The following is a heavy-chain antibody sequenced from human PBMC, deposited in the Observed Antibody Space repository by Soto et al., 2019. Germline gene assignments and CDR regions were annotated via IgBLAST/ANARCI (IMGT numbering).Heavy chain of an antibody. J-gene: IGHJ6*02. Sequence: QVQLVESGGGVVQPGRSLRLSCAASGFTFSSYAMHWVRQAPGKGLEWVAVISYDGSNKYYADSVKGRFTISRDNSKNTLYLQMNSLRAEDTAVYYCARDASARRITMIVVVDGMDVWGQGTTVTVSS. CDR1: GFTFSSYA. CDR3: ARDASARRITMIVVVDGMDV. CDR2: ISYDGSNK. D-gene: IGHD3-22*01. V-gene: IGHV3-30-3*01.